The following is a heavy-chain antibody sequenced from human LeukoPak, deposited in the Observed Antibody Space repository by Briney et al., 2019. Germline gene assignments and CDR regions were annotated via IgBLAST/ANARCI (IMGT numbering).Heavy chain of an antibody. D-gene: IGHD2-15*01. Sequence: GGSLRLSCAASGFTFSSYWMHWVRQAPGKGLVWVSSISSSSSYIYYADSVKGRFTISRDNAKNSLYLQMNSLRAEDTAVYYCARDYCSGGSCHRFDYWGQGTLVTVSS. CDR1: GFTFSSYW. V-gene: IGHV3-21*01. J-gene: IGHJ4*02. CDR3: ARDYCSGGSCHRFDY. CDR2: ISSSSSYI.